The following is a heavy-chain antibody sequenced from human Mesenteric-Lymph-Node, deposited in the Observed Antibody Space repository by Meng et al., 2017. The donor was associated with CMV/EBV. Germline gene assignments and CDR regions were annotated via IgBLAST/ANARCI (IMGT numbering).Heavy chain of an antibody. CDR3: ARGGMSAADY. CDR1: GGSINGYY. D-gene: IGHD6-13*01. J-gene: IGHJ4*02. CDR2: VYYSGTT. Sequence: SETLSLTCTVSGGSINGYYWSWIRQSPGTGLEWIGYVYYSGTTNYNPSLQSRVTISVDTSKNQFSLILSSVTTADTAVYFCARGGMSAADYWGQGTLVTVSS. V-gene: IGHV4-59*01.